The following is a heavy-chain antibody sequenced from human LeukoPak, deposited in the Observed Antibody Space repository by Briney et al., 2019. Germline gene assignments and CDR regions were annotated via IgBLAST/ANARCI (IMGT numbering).Heavy chain of an antibody. CDR2: IYYSGST. D-gene: IGHD6-13*01. Sequence: SETLSLTCTVSGVSISSYYWSWIRQPPGKGLEWIGYIYYSGSTNYNPSLKSRVTISVDTSKNQFSLKLSSVTAADTAVYYCARVSIAAAGHFDYWGQGTLVTVSS. CDR3: ARVSIAAAGHFDY. V-gene: IGHV4-59*01. CDR1: GVSISSYY. J-gene: IGHJ4*02.